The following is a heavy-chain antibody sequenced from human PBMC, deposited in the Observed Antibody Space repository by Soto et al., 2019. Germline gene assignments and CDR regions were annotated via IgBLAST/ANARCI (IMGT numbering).Heavy chain of an antibody. V-gene: IGHV4-59*01. CDR1: GGSISSYY. CDR2: IYYSGST. Sequence: PSETLSLTCTVSGGSISSYYWSWIRQPPGKGLEWIGYIYYSGSTNYSPSLKSRVTISLDTSKNQFSLKLNSVTAADTAVYYCARGPGYYDSSGYYDYWGQGTLVTVSS. D-gene: IGHD3-22*01. J-gene: IGHJ4*02. CDR3: ARGPGYYDSSGYYDY.